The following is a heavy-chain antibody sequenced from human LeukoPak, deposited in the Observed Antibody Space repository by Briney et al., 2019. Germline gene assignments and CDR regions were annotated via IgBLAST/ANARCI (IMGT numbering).Heavy chain of an antibody. D-gene: IGHD4-23*01. CDR1: GYTFTSYY. V-gene: IGHV1-46*01. Sequence: ASVKVSCKASGYTFTSYYMHWVRQAPGQGLEWMGMINPGGGSTSYAQKFQDRVTMTRDTSTSTVYMDLSSLRSEDTAVYYCAKDLRWDHPGFDPWGQGTLVTVSS. CDR2: INPGGGST. CDR3: AKDLRWDHPGFDP. J-gene: IGHJ5*02.